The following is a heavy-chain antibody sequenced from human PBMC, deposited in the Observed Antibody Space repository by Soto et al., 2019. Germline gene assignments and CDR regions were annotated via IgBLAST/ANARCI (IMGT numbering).Heavy chain of an antibody. D-gene: IGHD1-20*01. CDR2: ISSSSSYI. J-gene: IGHJ4*02. CDR3: ARGANRITGRHRRDY. CDR1: GFTFSSYS. V-gene: IGHV3-21*01. Sequence: GGSLRLSCAASGFTFSSYSMNWVRQAPGKGLEWVSSISSSSSYIYYADSVKGRFTISRDNAKNSLYLQMNSLRAEDTAVYYCARGANRITGRHRRDYWGQGTLVTVSS.